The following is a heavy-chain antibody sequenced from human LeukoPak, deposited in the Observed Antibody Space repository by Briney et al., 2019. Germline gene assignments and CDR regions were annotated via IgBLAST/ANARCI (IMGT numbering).Heavy chain of an antibody. CDR3: ARERYSGSYYSFDY. CDR1: GGSISSGSYY. V-gene: IGHV4-30-4*08. Sequence: SETLSLTCTVSGGSISSGSYYWSWIRQPPGKGLEWIGYIYYSGSTYYNPSLKSRVTISVDTSKNQFSLKLSSVTAADTAVYYCARERYSGSYYSFDYWGQGTLVTVSS. CDR2: IYYSGST. D-gene: IGHD1-26*01. J-gene: IGHJ4*02.